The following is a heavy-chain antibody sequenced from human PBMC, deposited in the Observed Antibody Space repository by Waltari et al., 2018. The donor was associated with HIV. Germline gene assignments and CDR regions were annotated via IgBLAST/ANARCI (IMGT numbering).Heavy chain of an antibody. D-gene: IGHD3-3*01. CDR1: GGSISRYY. CDR2: VSFSGAT. V-gene: IGHV4-59*08. CDR3: ARSGFMEWLNWFDP. J-gene: IGHJ5*02. Sequence: QVHLQESGPGLVKPSETLSLTCTVSGGSISRYYWSWIRQPPGKAPGWIGYVSFSGATNYNPSLKSRVTISVDTSNNQLSLSLRSVTAADTGVYYCARSGFMEWLNWFDPWGQGTLVTVSS.